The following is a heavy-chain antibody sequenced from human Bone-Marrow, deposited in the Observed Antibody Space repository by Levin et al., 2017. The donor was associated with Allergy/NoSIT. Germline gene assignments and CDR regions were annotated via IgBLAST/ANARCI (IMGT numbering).Heavy chain of an antibody. CDR2: IFHSGRT. CDR3: ARVAYSSGWYVDY. CDR1: GGSISSSNW. D-gene: IGHD6-19*01. J-gene: IGHJ4*02. Sequence: SETLSLTCAVSGGSISSSNWWSWVRQPPGKGLEWIGEIFHSGRTNYNPSLKSRVTISVDKSKNQFSLKLNSVTAADTAVYYCARVAYSSGWYVDYWGQGTLVNVSS. V-gene: IGHV4-4*02.